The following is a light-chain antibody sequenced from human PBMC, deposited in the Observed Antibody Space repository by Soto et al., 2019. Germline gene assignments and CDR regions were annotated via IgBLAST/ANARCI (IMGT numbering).Light chain of an antibody. J-gene: IGKJ5*01. CDR3: QQFNNWPHT. CDR1: QSVNQK. CDR2: VAS. Sequence: EIVFKKSPSTLSVSPGEGARLSCRASQSVNQKLGWYQQKPGQAPRLLIYVASYRATGIPARFSGSGSGTEYTLTISNLQAEDFAVYYCQQFNNWPHTFGQGTRLEI. V-gene: IGKV3-15*01.